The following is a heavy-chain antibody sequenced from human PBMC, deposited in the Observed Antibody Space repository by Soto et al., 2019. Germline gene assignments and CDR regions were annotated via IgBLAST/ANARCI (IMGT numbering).Heavy chain of an antibody. CDR1: GFTFSDYY. D-gene: IGHD2-15*01. J-gene: IGHJ6*02. V-gene: IGHV3-11*01. CDR3: ARDDRYCSGGSCSYYYYYGMDV. CDR2: ISSSGSTI. Sequence: GGSLRLSCAASGFTFSDYYMSWIRQAPGKGLEWVSYISSSGSTIYYADSVKGRFTISRDNAKNSLYLQMNSLRAEDTAVYYYARDDRYCSGGSCSYYYYYGMDVWGQGTTVTVSS.